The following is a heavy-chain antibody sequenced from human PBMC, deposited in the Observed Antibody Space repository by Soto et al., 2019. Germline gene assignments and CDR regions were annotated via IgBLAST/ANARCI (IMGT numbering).Heavy chain of an antibody. D-gene: IGHD6-6*01. Sequence: EVQLLESGGGLVQPGGSLRLSCGAAGFTFSTSAMHWVRQAPGKGLEWVSGISVSGGGTHYADSVKGRFTVSRDNTKNTLYLQMDALRAEDTAIYYCAKKRTGRQLVPAGPLDSWGQGTLVTVSS. CDR1: GFTFSTSA. CDR2: ISVSGGGT. V-gene: IGHV3-23*01. J-gene: IGHJ4*02. CDR3: AKKRTGRQLVPAGPLDS.